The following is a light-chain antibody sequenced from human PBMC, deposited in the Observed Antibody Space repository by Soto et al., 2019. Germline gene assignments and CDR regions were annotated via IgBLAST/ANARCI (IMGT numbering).Light chain of an antibody. Sequence: IVMTQSPATLSVSPGERATLSCRASHSVSTNLAWYQQKPGQAPRLLIYGASNRATGIPDRFSGSGSGTDFTLTISRLEPEDFAVYFCQQYGSSPRTFGQGTKVDIK. CDR2: GAS. CDR1: HSVSTN. V-gene: IGKV3-20*01. J-gene: IGKJ1*01. CDR3: QQYGSSPRT.